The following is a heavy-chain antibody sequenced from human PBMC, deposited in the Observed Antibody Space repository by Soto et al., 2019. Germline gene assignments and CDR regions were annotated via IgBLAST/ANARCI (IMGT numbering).Heavy chain of an antibody. Sequence: GSLRLSCAASGFTFSDYSINWVRQPPGKGLEWIGYIYYTGGTNYNPSLKSRVTMSVDTSKNRVSLNLTSLTAADTAIYYCTRANWYSEYWGQGTLVTVSS. V-gene: IGHV4-59*13. D-gene: IGHD7-27*01. J-gene: IGHJ4*02. CDR2: IYYTGGT. CDR1: GFTFSDYS. CDR3: TRANWYSEY.